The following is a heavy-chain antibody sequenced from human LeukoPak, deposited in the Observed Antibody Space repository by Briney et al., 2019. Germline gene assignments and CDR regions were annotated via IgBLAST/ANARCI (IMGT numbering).Heavy chain of an antibody. V-gene: IGHV3-23*01. Sequence: PGGSLRLSCAASGFTFSSYGMSWVRQAPGKGLEWVSAISGSGGSTYYADSVKGRFTISRDNSKNTPYLQMNSLRAEDTAVYYCAKARQLWSWVNYYYYYYMDVWGKGTTVTISS. D-gene: IGHD5-18*01. CDR1: GFTFSSYG. J-gene: IGHJ6*03. CDR2: ISGSGGST. CDR3: AKARQLWSWVNYYYYYYMDV.